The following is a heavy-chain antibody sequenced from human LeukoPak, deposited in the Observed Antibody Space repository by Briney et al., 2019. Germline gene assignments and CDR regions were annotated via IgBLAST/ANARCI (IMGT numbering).Heavy chain of an antibody. D-gene: IGHD3-9*01. V-gene: IGHV1-18*01. CDR1: GYTFTSYG. CDR2: ISAYNGNT. J-gene: IGHJ5*02. CDR3: ARDRIGHTYYDILTGENWFDP. Sequence: AASVTVSCKASGYTFTSYGISWVRQAPGQGIEWMGWISAYNGNTNYAQKLQGRVTMTTDTSTSTAYMELRSLRSDDTAVYYCARDRIGHTYYDILTGENWFDPWDQGTLVTVSS.